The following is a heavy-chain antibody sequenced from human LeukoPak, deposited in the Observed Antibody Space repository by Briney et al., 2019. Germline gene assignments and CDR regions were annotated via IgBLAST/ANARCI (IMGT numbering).Heavy chain of an antibody. CDR2: IKRDGSEK. Sequence: GGSLRLSCEGSGFTFSDYYMSWVRQAPGKGLEWVAKIKRDGSEKFYVDSVKGRFTISRDNARNSVYLQMSSLRAEDAALYFCARVDNYFRDSGFRSFDSWGQGTLVTVSS. J-gene: IGHJ4*02. CDR1: GFTFSDYY. CDR3: ARVDNYFRDSGFRSFDS. V-gene: IGHV3-7*01. D-gene: IGHD2/OR15-2a*01.